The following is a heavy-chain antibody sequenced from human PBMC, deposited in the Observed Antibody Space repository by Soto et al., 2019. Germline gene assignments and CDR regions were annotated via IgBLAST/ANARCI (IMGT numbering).Heavy chain of an antibody. CDR1: GFTFSSYG. CDR2: ISVDGSNK. V-gene: IGHV3-30*18. D-gene: IGHD2-15*01. J-gene: IGHJ4*02. Sequence: QVPLVESGGGVVPPGRSPTLSCAASGFTFSSYGMHWVCQAPGKGLEWVAVISVDGSNKYYADSVKGRFTISTDNSKNTLYLQMNNMRAEDTAVYYCAKERDIVVVVAPLDYWGQGTLVTVSS. CDR3: AKERDIVVVVAPLDY.